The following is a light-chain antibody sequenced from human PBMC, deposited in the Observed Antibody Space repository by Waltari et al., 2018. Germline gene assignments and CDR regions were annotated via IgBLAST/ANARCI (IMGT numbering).Light chain of an antibody. CDR3: QQHHNSPYT. CDR1: QDINNW. CDR2: RAY. J-gene: IGKJ2*01. V-gene: IGKV1-5*03. Sequence: DIQMTQSPSTLSASVGDSVSISCRTSQDINNWLAWYQQKPGQAPHLLIYRAYVVETGVPSRFSGSGSGTEFTLTISGLQPDDFATYYCQQHHNSPYTFGQGTKLDI.